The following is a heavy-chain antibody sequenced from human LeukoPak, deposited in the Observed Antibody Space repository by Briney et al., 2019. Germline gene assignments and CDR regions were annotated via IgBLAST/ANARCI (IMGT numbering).Heavy chain of an antibody. D-gene: IGHD3-22*01. CDR2: IQHSGST. CDR3: ARRGYYYDSRGYYYFDY. CDR1: GGSIRSYY. J-gene: IGHJ4*02. V-gene: IGHV4-59*01. Sequence: SETLSLTCTVSGGSIRSYYWGWIRHPPGKGLEWIWDIQHSGSTDYNPSLKSRVTISVDPSKNQFSLKLSSVTAADTAVYHCARRGYYYDSRGYYYFDYWGQGTLVTVSS.